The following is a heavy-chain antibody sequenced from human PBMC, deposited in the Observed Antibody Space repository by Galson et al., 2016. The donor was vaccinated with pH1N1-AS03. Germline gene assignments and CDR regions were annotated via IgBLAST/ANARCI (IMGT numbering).Heavy chain of an antibody. V-gene: IGHV4-30-2*01. CDR2: IYHSGTA. CDR3: AGSMVRHFKMNYFLDV. D-gene: IGHD3-10*01. Sequence: TLSLTCAVSGDSISSGKYSWSWIRQPPGKGLEWIGYIYHSGTAYYNPSLQSRVTISLDRSKNQFSLNLNSVTAADTAVYYCAGSMVRHFKMNYFLDVWGKGTTVTVSS. CDR1: GDSISSGKYS. J-gene: IGHJ6*03.